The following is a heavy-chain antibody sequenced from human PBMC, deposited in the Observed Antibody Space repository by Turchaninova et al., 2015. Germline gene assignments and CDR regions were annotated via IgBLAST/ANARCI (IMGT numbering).Heavy chain of an antibody. V-gene: IGHV4-38-2*01. J-gene: IGHJ4*02. CDR3: ARGRTTGTTWYFDY. Sequence: QVQLQESGPGLVKPSETLSLTCAVSGYSISSGYSWGWIRQPPGKGLEWIGTIYHGGNTFYNPSLESRVTISVDTSKNQFSLKLSSVTAADTAVYYCARGRTTGTTWYFDYWGQGTLVTVSS. CDR1: GYSISSGYS. D-gene: IGHD1-1*01. CDR2: IYHGGNT.